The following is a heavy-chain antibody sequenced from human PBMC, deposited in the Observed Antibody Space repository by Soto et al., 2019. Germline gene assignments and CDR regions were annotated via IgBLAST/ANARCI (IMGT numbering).Heavy chain of an antibody. Sequence: QVQLHQWGAGLLRPSETLSLTCAVYGGSFSGYYWTWIRQPPGKGLEWIGEIIHSGRAYYNPSLKSRVTISVDTSKNQLSLNLTSVTAADTAVYYCARGTSAARLGYWGQGTLVTVSS. D-gene: IGHD6-6*01. CDR3: ARGTSAARLGY. J-gene: IGHJ4*02. CDR1: GGSFSGYY. V-gene: IGHV4-34*01. CDR2: IIHSGRA.